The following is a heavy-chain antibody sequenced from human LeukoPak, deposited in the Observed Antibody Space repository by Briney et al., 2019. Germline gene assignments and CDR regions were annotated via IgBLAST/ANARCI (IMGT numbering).Heavy chain of an antibody. CDR1: GYTFTGYY. Sequence: ASVTVSCKASGYTFTGYYMHWVRLAPGQGIEWMGWINPNSGGTNYAQKSQGRVTMTRDTSISKDYMQLRRLRSDDTAVYYCAREQRGSSGWYGGSDYWGQGTLVTVSS. CDR2: INPNSGGT. CDR3: AREQRGSSGWYGGSDY. V-gene: IGHV1-2*02. J-gene: IGHJ4*02. D-gene: IGHD6-19*01.